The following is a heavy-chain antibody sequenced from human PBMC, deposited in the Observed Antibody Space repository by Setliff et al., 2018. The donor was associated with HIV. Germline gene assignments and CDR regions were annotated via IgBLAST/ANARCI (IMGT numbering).Heavy chain of an antibody. CDR3: ARFGPWWELRRFDY. Sequence: ETLSLTCAVYGGSFSGYYWSWIRQPPGKGLEWIGEINHSGSTNYNPSLKSRVTISVDTSKNQFSLKLSSVTAADTAVYYCARFGPWWELRRFDYWGQGTLVTVSS. CDR1: GGSFSGYY. V-gene: IGHV4-34*01. CDR2: INHSGST. D-gene: IGHD1-26*01. J-gene: IGHJ4*02.